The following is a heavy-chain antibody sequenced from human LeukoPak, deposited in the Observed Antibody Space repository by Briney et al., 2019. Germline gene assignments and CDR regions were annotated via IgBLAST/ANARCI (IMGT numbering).Heavy chain of an antibody. CDR1: GFTFSSYA. CDR3: AREVAGGYSYLDY. Sequence: GGSLRLSCAASGFTFSSYAMSWVRQAPGQGLQWVSGINDLGATFYADSVKGRFTISRDNSKNTLYLQMNSLRAEDTAVYYCAREVAGGYSYLDYWGQGTLVTVSS. J-gene: IGHJ4*02. CDR2: INDLGAT. D-gene: IGHD5-18*01. V-gene: IGHV3-23*01.